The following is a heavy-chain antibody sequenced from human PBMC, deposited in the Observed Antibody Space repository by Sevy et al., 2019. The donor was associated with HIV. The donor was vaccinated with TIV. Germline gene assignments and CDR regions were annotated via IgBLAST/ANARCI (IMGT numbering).Heavy chain of an antibody. D-gene: IGHD2-15*01. CDR3: ARGPQSCNSVSCYSALS. J-gene: IGHJ4*02. V-gene: IGHV4-4*07. Sequence: SETLSLTCTVSGGSISDYYWTWIRQPAGKGLEWLGRIYISGSTEYNPSLKSRGSMSLDTSKNTFSLKLTSMTAADTAVYYCARGPQSCNSVSCYSALSWGQGILVTVSS. CDR1: GGSISDYY. CDR2: IYISGST.